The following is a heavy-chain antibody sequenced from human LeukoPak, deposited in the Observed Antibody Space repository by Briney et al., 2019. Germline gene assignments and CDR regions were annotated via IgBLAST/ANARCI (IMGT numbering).Heavy chain of an antibody. D-gene: IGHD2-2*01. CDR1: GGSLSDYY. J-gene: IGHJ3*02. Sequence: SETLSLTCGVYGGSLSDYYWGWIRQPPGKGLEWIGYIYYSGSTNYNPSLKGRVTISVDTSKNQFSLKLSSVTAADTAVYYCARTLEYQLLFGSFDIWGQGTMVTVSS. CDR2: IYYSGST. CDR3: ARTLEYQLLFGSFDI. V-gene: IGHV4-59*01.